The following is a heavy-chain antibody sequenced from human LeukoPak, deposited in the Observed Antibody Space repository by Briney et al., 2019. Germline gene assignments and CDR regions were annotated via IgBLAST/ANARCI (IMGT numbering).Heavy chain of an antibody. CDR2: IKQDGSEK. J-gene: IGHJ4*02. D-gene: IGHD5-24*01. Sequence: PGGSLRLSCVASGFTFSSYWMHWVRQAPGKGPEWVANIKQDGSEKYYVDSVKGRFTISRDNAKNSLFLEMNSLRAEDTAVYYCATKDGYNFDFWGQGTLVTVSS. V-gene: IGHV3-7*01. CDR1: GFTFSSYW. CDR3: ATKDGYNFDF.